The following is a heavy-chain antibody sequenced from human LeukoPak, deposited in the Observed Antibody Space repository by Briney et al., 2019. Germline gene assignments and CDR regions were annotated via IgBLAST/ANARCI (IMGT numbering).Heavy chain of an antibody. J-gene: IGHJ4*02. CDR3: ARGPSYYDFWSGYSYGY. CDR1: GGSISSYY. V-gene: IGHV4-34*01. D-gene: IGHD3-3*01. CDR2: INHSGST. Sequence: SETLSLTCTVSGGSISSYYWSWIRQPPGKGLEWIGEINHSGSTNYNPSLKSRVTISVDTSKNQFSLKLSSVTAADTAVYYCARGPSYYDFWSGYSYGYWGQGTLVTVSS.